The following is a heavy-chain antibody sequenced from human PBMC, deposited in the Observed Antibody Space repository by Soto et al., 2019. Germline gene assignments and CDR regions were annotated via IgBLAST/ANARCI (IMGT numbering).Heavy chain of an antibody. V-gene: IGHV1-18*04. Sequence: QVQLVQSGAEVRKPGASVKVSCKASGYIFSSYGISWVRQAPGQGLEWMGWISPYNGDTNYAQKLQGRVTMTTDTSTSTAYMELRSLRSDDTAVYYCARDLYNYDRSGWDDAFDMLSQGTMVTVSS. CDR2: ISPYNGDT. CDR3: ARDLYNYDRSGWDDAFDM. D-gene: IGHD3-22*01. J-gene: IGHJ3*02. CDR1: GYIFSSYG.